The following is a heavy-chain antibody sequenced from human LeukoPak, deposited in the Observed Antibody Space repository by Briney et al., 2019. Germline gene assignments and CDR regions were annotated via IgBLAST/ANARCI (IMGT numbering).Heavy chain of an antibody. Sequence: SVKVSCKASGGTFSSYAISWVRQAPGQGLEWMGGIIPIFGTANYAQKFQGRVTITTDESTSTAYMELSSLRSEDTAVYYCARPHDYGDYDYFDYWGQGTLVTVSS. V-gene: IGHV1-69*05. CDR1: GGTFSSYA. D-gene: IGHD4-17*01. J-gene: IGHJ4*02. CDR3: ARPHDYGDYDYFDY. CDR2: IIPIFGTA.